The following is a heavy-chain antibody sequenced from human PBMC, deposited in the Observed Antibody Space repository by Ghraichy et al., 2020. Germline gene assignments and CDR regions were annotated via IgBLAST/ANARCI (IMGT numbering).Heavy chain of an antibody. CDR1: GGSISSGGYS. V-gene: IGHV4-30-2*01. CDR3: ASVRGGSAGGWFDP. J-gene: IGHJ5*02. D-gene: IGHD3-10*01. Sequence: SETLSLTCAVSGGSISSGGYSWSWIRQPPGKGLEWIGYIYHSGSTYYNPSLKSRVTISVDRSKNQFSLKLSSVTAADTAVYYCASVRGGSAGGWFDPWGQGTLVTVSS. CDR2: IYHSGST.